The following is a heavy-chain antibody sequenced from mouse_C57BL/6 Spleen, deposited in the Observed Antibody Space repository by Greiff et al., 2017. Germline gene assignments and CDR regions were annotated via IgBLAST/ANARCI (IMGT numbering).Heavy chain of an antibody. CDR3: ARSPAGYYFDY. J-gene: IGHJ2*01. CDR1: GYAFSSSW. V-gene: IGHV1-82*01. CDR2: IYPGDGDT. Sequence: VQLQQSGPELVKPGASVKISCKASGYAFSSSWMNWVKQRPGKGLEWIGRIYPGDGDTNYNGKFKGKATLTADKSSSTAYMPLSSLTSEDSAVYFCARSPAGYYFDYWGQGTTLTVTS.